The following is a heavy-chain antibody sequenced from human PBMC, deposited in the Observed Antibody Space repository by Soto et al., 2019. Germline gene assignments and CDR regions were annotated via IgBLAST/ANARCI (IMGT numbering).Heavy chain of an antibody. CDR3: ARDQSYYDRSGYYQNWLDP. Sequence: VSVKVSCKASGYTFTGYYMHWVRQAPAPGLEWMGWINPNSGGTNNAQKFQGSVTMTRDTSISTAYMELSRLRSDDTAVYYCARDQSYYDRSGYYQNWLDPWGQGTLVTVSS. D-gene: IGHD3-22*01. CDR2: INPNSGGT. CDR1: GYTFTGYY. J-gene: IGHJ5*02. V-gene: IGHV1-2*02.